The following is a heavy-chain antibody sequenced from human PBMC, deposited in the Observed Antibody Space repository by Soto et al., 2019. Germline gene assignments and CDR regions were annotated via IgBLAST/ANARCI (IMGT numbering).Heavy chain of an antibody. CDR2: ISYDGSNK. V-gene: IGHV3-30*18. D-gene: IGHD3-10*01. Sequence: QVQLVESGGGVVQPGRSLRLSCAASGFTFSSYGMHWVRQAPGKGLEWVAVISYDGSNKYYADSVKGRFTISRDNSKNTLYLQMNSLRAEDTAVYYCAKDEWCGELEYYFDYWGQGTLVTVSS. CDR3: AKDEWCGELEYYFDY. J-gene: IGHJ4*02. CDR1: GFTFSSYG.